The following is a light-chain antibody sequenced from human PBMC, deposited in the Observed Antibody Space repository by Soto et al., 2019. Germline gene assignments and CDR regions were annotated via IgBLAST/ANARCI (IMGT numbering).Light chain of an antibody. CDR1: SSDVGGYNY. J-gene: IGLJ2*01. CDR3: SSYTSSTTLV. Sequence: VLTQPASVSGSPGQSITISCTGTSSDVGGYNYVSWYQQHPGKAPKLMIFDVSNRPSGVSNRFSGSKSGNTASLTISGLQAEDEADYYCSSYTSSTTLVFGGGTKLTVL. V-gene: IGLV2-14*01. CDR2: DVS.